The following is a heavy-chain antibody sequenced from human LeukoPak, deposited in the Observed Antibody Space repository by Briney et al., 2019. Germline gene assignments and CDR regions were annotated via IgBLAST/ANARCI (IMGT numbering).Heavy chain of an antibody. J-gene: IGHJ6*03. CDR1: GGSISSYY. Sequence: SETLSLTCTVSGGSISSYYWSWIRQPPGKGLEWIGYIFHSGSTNYNPSLKSRVTISVDTSKNQFSLQLNSVTPEDTAVYYCAHEQQLGGYYYYMDVXXXGTTVTVSS. CDR2: IFHSGST. CDR3: AHEQQLGGYYYYMDV. D-gene: IGHD6-13*01. V-gene: IGHV4-59*12.